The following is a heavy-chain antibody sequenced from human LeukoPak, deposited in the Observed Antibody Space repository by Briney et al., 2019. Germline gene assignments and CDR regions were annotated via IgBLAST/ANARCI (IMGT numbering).Heavy chain of an antibody. Sequence: GGSLRLSCAASGFTFSSYDMHWVRQGPSKGLEWVTVIWSDATNKYYADSVKGRFTISRDNSTNTLYLQMNSLRAEDTAVYFCARQTYYYGSGTYYYYFDYWGQGTLVTVSS. J-gene: IGHJ4*02. D-gene: IGHD3-10*01. CDR1: GFTFSSYD. CDR3: ARQTYYYGSGTYYYYFDY. V-gene: IGHV3-33*01. CDR2: IWSDATNK.